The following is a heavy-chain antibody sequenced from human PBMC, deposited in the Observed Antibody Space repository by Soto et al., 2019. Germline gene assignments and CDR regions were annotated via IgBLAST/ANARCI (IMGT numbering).Heavy chain of an antibody. Sequence: ASVKVSCKASGSTFTDYAMHWVRQAPGQRLEWMGWISTGNGNTKYSQKFQGRVTITRDTSATTAYMELSSLRSEDTAVYYCAKGSQMWTPDYWGRGTLVTVST. J-gene: IGHJ4*02. D-gene: IGHD2-21*01. V-gene: IGHV1-3*04. CDR3: AKGSQMWTPDY. CDR1: GSTFTDYA. CDR2: ISTGNGNT.